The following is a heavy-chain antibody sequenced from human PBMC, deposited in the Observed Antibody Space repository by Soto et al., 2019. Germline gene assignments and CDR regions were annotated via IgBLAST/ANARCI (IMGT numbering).Heavy chain of an antibody. Sequence: GGSLRLSCAASGFTFSSYGMHWVRQAPGKGLEWVANIKPDGSEKIYVDSVKGRFTISRDNAKNSLYLQMNSLRAEDTAVYYCANIGRSDRAFDIWGQGTMVTVSS. CDR1: GFTFSSYG. CDR2: IKPDGSEK. V-gene: IGHV3-7*01. D-gene: IGHD5-12*01. CDR3: ANIGRSDRAFDI. J-gene: IGHJ3*02.